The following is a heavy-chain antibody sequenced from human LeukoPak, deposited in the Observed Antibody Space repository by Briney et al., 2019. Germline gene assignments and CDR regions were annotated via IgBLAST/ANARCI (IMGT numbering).Heavy chain of an antibody. Sequence: SETLSLTCAVYGGSFSGYYWSWIRQPPGKGLEWIGEINHSGSTNYNPSLKSRVSISVDTSKNQFSLKLSSVTAADTAVYYCARHFGGSYRKVAAFDIWGQGTMVTVSS. D-gene: IGHD1-26*01. CDR2: INHSGST. CDR3: ARHFGGSYRKVAAFDI. V-gene: IGHV4-34*01. CDR1: GGSFSGYY. J-gene: IGHJ3*02.